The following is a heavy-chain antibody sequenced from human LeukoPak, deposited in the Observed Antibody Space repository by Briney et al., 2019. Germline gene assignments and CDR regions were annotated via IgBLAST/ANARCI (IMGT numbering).Heavy chain of an antibody. J-gene: IGHJ3*02. CDR1: GFNINSNS. D-gene: IGHD3-9*01. CDR3: GNRLGSLFDGSDI. CDR2: IYNSGAT. Sequence: GGSLRLSCAASGFNINSNSMTWVRQAPGKGLQWVSTIYNSGATFYAVAVKGRFTISTDNSQNTLYLQMNSLRSEDTAMYYCGNRLGSLFDGSDIWGQGTMVTVSS. V-gene: IGHV3-53*01.